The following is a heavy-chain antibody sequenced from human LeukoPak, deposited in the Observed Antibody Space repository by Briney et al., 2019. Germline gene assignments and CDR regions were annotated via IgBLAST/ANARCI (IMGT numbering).Heavy chain of an antibody. J-gene: IGHJ5*02. CDR2: IYYSGST. D-gene: IGHD6-6*01. CDR1: GGSVSSGSYY. CDR3: ARAAARPGHNWFDP. V-gene: IGHV4-61*01. Sequence: SETLSFTCTVSGGSVSSGSYYWSWIRQPPGKGLEWIGYIYYSGSTNYNPSLKSRVTISVDTSKNQFSLKLSSVTAADTAVYYCARAAARPGHNWFDPWGQGTLVTVSS.